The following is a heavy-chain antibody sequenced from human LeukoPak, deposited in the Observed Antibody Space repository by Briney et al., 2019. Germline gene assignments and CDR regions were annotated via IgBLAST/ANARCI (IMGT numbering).Heavy chain of an antibody. CDR1: AYSLNAYY. D-gene: IGHD4-11*01. CDR2: INPSSGGT. V-gene: IGHV1-2*02. Sequence: ASVKVSCKASAYSLNAYYMHWVRQAPGQGLEWMGWINPSSGGTKYAQKFQGRVTMARDTSISTTYMELSRLTSDDTALYYCARGLGLDYWGQGTLVTVSS. CDR3: ARGLGLDY. J-gene: IGHJ4*02.